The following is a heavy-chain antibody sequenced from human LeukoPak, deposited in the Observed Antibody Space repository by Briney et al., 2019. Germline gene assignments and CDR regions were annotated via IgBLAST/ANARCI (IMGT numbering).Heavy chain of an antibody. D-gene: IGHD3-22*01. CDR2: IRSKANDYAT. Sequence: RGSLKLSCAASGFTFSGSTMHWVRQASGKGLEWVGRIRSKANDYATAYAASVKGRFTISRDDSKNTLYLQMSSLRPEDTAVYYCVKDDSYYYDSSARDSWGQGTVVSVSS. CDR1: GFTFSGST. J-gene: IGHJ4*02. CDR3: VKDDSYYYDSSARDS. V-gene: IGHV3-73*01.